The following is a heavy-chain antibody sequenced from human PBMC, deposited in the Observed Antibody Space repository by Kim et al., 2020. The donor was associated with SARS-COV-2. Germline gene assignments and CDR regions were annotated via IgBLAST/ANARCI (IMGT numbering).Heavy chain of an antibody. J-gene: IGHJ4*02. CDR3: AKPSTYYDSSGYHY. V-gene: IGHV3-23*01. CDR2: ISGSGGST. D-gene: IGHD3-22*01. CDR1: GFTFSSYA. Sequence: GGSLRLSCAASGFTFSSYAMSWVRQAPGKGLEWVSAISGSGGSTYYADSVKGRFTISRDNSKNTLYLQMNSLRAEDTAVYYCAKPSTYYDSSGYHYWGQGTLVTVSS.